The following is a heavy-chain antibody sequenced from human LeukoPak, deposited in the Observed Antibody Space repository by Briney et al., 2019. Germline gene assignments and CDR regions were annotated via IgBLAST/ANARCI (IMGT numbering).Heavy chain of an antibody. CDR2: IYTSGST. V-gene: IGHV4-4*07. CDR3: ARQVSSGYQGAYYYGMDV. CDR1: GGSISSYY. D-gene: IGHD3-22*01. Sequence: SETLSLTCTVSGGSISSYYWSWIRQPAGKGLEWIGRIYTSGSTNYNPSLKSRVTMSVDTSKNQFSLKLSSVTAADTAVYYCARQVSSGYQGAYYYGMDVWGQGTTVTVSS. J-gene: IGHJ6*02.